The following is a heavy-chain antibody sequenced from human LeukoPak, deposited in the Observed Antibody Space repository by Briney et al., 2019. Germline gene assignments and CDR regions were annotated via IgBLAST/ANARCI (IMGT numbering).Heavy chain of an antibody. CDR2: ISSSGTTI. D-gene: IGHD1-26*01. V-gene: IGHV3-48*03. CDR3: ARGWDRAHPTGFEFDV. J-gene: IGHJ4*02. Sequence: PGGSLRLSCAASGFTFNSYAMYWVRQAPGKGLEWVSFISSSGTTINQPDSVKGRFTISRDNAKNSVHLQMDNLRVEDTAVYYCARGWDRAHPTGFEFDVWGQGTLVTVSS. CDR1: GFTFNSYA.